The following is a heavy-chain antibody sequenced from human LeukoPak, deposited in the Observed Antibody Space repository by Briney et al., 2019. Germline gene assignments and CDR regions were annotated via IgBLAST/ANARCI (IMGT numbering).Heavy chain of an antibody. CDR3: ARGFGDRRYSSWYYWSNPTHDYYYYGMDV. CDR1: GVSISSYY. V-gene: IGHV4-59*01. Sequence: SETLSLTCTVSGVSISSYYWSWIRQPPGKGLEWIGYIYYSGSTNYNPSLKSRVTISVDTSKNQFSLKLSSVTAADTAVYYCARGFGDRRYSSWYYWSNPTHDYYYYGMDVWGQGTTVTVSS. CDR2: IYYSGST. D-gene: IGHD6-13*01. J-gene: IGHJ6*02.